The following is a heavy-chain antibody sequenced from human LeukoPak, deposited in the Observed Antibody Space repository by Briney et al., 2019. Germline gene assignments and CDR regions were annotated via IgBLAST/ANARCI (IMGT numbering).Heavy chain of an antibody. J-gene: IGHJ4*02. D-gene: IGHD6-6*01. CDR1: GYTFTGYY. CDR2: INPNSGGT. V-gene: IGHV1-2*02. Sequence: ASVKVSCKASGYTFTGYYMHWVRQAPGQGLEWMGWINPNSGGTNYAQKFRGRVTMTRDTSISTAYMELSRLRSDDTAVYYCARGPMYSSSSVDYFDYWGQGTLVTVSS. CDR3: ARGPMYSSSSVDYFDY.